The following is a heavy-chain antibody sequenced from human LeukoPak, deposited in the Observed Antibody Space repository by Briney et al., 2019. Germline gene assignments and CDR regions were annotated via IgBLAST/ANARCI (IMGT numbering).Heavy chain of an antibody. V-gene: IGHV3-23*01. Sequence: PGGSLRLSCVASGFTFSSHGMSWVRQAPGKGLEWVSEISGSGYSTYYADSVKGRFTISRDNPRNTLYLHMSSLRAEDTAVYYCAKDGYGFDSSGYRLRDAFDIWGQGTMVTVSS. CDR1: GFTFSSHG. D-gene: IGHD3-22*01. CDR2: ISGSGYST. CDR3: AKDGYGFDSSGYRLRDAFDI. J-gene: IGHJ3*02.